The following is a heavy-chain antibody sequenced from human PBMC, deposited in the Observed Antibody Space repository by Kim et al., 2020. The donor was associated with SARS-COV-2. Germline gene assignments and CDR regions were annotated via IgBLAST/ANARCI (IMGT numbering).Heavy chain of an antibody. D-gene: IGHD5-12*01. J-gene: IGHJ5*02. CDR1: GFTFDDYA. Sequence: GGSLRLFCAASGFTFDDYAMHWVRQAPGKGLEWVSGISWNSGSIGYADSVKGRFTISRDNAKNSLYLQMNSLRAEDTALYYCAKDTSDGYWFDLWGQRTLVTVAS. CDR2: ISWNSGSI. V-gene: IGHV3-9*01. CDR3: AKDTSDGYWFDL.